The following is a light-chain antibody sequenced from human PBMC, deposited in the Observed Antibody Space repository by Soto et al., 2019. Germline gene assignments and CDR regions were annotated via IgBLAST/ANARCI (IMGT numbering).Light chain of an antibody. Sequence: QSALTQPASVSGPPGQSITISCTGTSSDVGVFNHVSWYQQHPGEAPKLMIYEVTNRPSGVSYRFSGSKSGNTASLTISGLQPEDEADYYCSSYTTSRTLVFGGGTKLTVL. J-gene: IGLJ2*01. V-gene: IGLV2-14*01. CDR3: SSYTTSRTLV. CDR2: EVT. CDR1: SSDVGVFNH.